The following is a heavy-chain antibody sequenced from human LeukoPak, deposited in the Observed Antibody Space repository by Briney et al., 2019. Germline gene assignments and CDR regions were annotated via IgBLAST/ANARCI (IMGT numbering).Heavy chain of an antibody. J-gene: IGHJ4*02. CDR3: ARVGVDYSGNIIKYYFDY. Sequence: SETLSLTCTVSGGSMTAYYWTWIRQPAGKGLEWIGRIYSSGSTNYNPSLKSRVTISVDTSKNQFSLKLSPVIAADTAVYYCARVGVDYSGNIIKYYFDYWGQGTLVTVSS. CDR2: IYSSGST. V-gene: IGHV4-4*07. D-gene: IGHD4-23*01. CDR1: GGSMTAYY.